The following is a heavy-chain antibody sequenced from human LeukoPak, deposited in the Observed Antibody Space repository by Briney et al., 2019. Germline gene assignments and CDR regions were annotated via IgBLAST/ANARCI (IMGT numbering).Heavy chain of an antibody. Sequence: GGSLRLSCAASGFTFSSYAMSWVRQAPGKGLEWVSAISGSGGSTYYADSVKGRFTISRDNSKNTLYLQMNSLRAEDTAVYYCAKAASVRPLEYGSGSSFDYWGQGTLVTVSS. CDR3: AKAASVRPLEYGSGSSFDY. J-gene: IGHJ4*02. V-gene: IGHV3-23*01. D-gene: IGHD3-10*01. CDR1: GFTFSSYA. CDR2: ISGSGGST.